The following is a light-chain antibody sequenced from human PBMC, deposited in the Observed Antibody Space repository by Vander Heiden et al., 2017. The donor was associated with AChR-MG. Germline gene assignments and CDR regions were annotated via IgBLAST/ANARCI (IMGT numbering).Light chain of an antibody. CDR1: QSSSTY. CDR2: AAT. J-gene: IGKJ1*01. CDR3: QQSNNTPT. Sequence: DIHMTQSPSSLSAFVGDRVTLTCRASQSSSTYLNWYQKKSGKSPNLLNNAATTVQSGVPRRSSGSGAGTDFTLTSSMLQAEDVATYYCQQSNNTPTFGQGTKVEI. V-gene: IGKV1-39*01.